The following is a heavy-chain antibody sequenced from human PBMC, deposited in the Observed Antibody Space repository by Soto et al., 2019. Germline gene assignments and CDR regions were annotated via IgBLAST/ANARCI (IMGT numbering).Heavy chain of an antibody. CDR3: VRDDTGLGLDY. CDR2: INSDGSTT. V-gene: IGHV3-74*01. Sequence: EVQLVESGGGLVQPGRSLRLSCAASGFTFSSYWMHWVRQAPGRGLVWVSHINSDGSTTTYADSVEGRFTISRDNAKNTVSLQMNSMRAEETAVYYCVRDDTGLGLDYWGLGSLVTVSS. D-gene: IGHD2-8*02. J-gene: IGHJ4*02. CDR1: GFTFSSYW.